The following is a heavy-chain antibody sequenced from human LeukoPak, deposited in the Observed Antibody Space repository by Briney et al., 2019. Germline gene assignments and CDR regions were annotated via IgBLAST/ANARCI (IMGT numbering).Heavy chain of an antibody. CDR3: ARGRGYSSSWLESGY. J-gene: IGHJ4*02. V-gene: IGHV1-8*03. CDR1: GYTFTSYD. Sequence: ASVKVSCKASGYTFTSYDINWVRQATGQGLEWMGWMNPNSGNTGYAQKFQGRVTITRNTSISTAYMELSSLRSEDTAVYYRARGRGYSSSWLESGYWGQGTLVTVSS. CDR2: MNPNSGNT. D-gene: IGHD6-13*01.